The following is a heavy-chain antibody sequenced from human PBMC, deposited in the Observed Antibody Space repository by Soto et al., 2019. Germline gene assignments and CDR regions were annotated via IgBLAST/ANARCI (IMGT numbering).Heavy chain of an antibody. CDR1: GGSFSGYY. CDR3: SRGLWMGYAISPHYFDY. J-gene: IGHJ4*02. V-gene: IGHV4-34*01. CDR2: INHSGST. D-gene: IGHD2-8*01. Sequence: QVQLQQWGAGLLKPSETLSLTCAVYGGSFSGYYWSWIRQPPGKGLEWIGEINHSGSTNYNPSLQSRVTISVDTSKKQFSLKVSLGPAPDPGVYYRSRGLWMGYAISPHYFDYWGQGTQVTVSS.